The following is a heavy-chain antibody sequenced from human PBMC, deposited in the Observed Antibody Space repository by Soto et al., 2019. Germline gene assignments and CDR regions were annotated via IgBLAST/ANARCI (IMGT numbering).Heavy chain of an antibody. D-gene: IGHD2-15*01. V-gene: IGHV1-69*01. CDR3: ARGDVVVVAATRGDYYDGMDV. CDR2: IIPIFGTA. J-gene: IGHJ6*02. CDR1: GGTFSSYA. Sequence: QVQLVQSGAEVKKPGSSVKVSCKASGGTFSSYAISWVRQAPGQGLEWMGGIIPIFGTANYAQKFQGRVTISADESTSTAYMELSSLRAEGTAVYYCARGDVVVVAATRGDYYDGMDVWGQGTTVTVSS.